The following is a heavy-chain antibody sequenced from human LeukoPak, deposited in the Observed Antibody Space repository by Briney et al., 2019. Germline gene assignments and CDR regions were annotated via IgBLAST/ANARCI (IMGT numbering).Heavy chain of an antibody. CDR3: ASFYYGSGSYYNAGGFDI. J-gene: IGHJ3*02. CDR1: GYTFSSYG. D-gene: IGHD3-10*01. Sequence: ASVKVSCKASGYTFSSYGISWVRQAPGQGLEWMGWIGGYNGNTDYAQKLQGRVIMTTDTSTSTAYMELRSLRTDDTAMYYCASFYYGSGSYYNAGGFDIWGQGTMVTVSS. V-gene: IGHV1-18*01. CDR2: IGGYNGNT.